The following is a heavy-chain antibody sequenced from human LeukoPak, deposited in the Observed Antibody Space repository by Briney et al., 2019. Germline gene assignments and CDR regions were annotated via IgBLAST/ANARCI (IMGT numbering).Heavy chain of an antibody. J-gene: IGHJ6*03. Sequence: SETLSLTCAVYGGSFSGYYWSWIRQPPGKGLEWIGEINHSGNTNSNPSLKSRVTMSVDTSKNQFSLKLTSVSAADTAVYYCARRGNWANYHHYYYMDVWGKGTTVTISS. CDR3: ARRGNWANYHHYYYMDV. D-gene: IGHD7-27*01. V-gene: IGHV4-34*01. CDR2: INHSGNT. CDR1: GGSFSGYY.